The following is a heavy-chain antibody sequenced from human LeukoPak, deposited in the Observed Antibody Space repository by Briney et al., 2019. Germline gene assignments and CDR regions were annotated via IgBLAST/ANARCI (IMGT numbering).Heavy chain of an antibody. CDR2: IYYSGSP. J-gene: IGHJ4*02. Sequence: SETLSLTCTVSGGSISSYYLSWIRQPPGKGLEWIGYIYYSGSPNYNPSLKSRVTISVDTSKNQFSLKLSSVTAADTAVYYCARTYINYYDSSGYYDYWGQGTLVTVSS. V-gene: IGHV4-59*08. D-gene: IGHD3-22*01. CDR3: ARTYINYYDSSGYYDY. CDR1: GGSISSYY.